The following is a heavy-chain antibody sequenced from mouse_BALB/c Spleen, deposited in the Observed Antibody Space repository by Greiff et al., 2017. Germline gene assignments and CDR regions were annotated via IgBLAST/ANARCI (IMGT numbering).Heavy chain of an antibody. J-gene: IGHJ4*01. V-gene: IGHV5-17*02. CDR1: GFTFSSFG. Sequence: EVKLVESGGGLVQPGGSRKLSCAASGFTFSSFGMHWVRQAPEKGLEWVAYISSGSSTIYYADTVKGRFTISRDNPKNTLFLQMTSLRSEDTAMYYCARRAGGDAMDYWGQGTSVTVSS. D-gene: IGHD3-3*01. CDR3: ARRAGGDAMDY. CDR2: ISSGSSTI.